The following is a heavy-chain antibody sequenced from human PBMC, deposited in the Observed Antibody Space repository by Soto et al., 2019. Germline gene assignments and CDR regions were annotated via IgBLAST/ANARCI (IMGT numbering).Heavy chain of an antibody. CDR1: GGSFSGYY. J-gene: IGHJ4*02. D-gene: IGHD3-3*01. Sequence: SETLSLTCAVYGGSFSGYYWIWIRQPPGKGLEWIGEINHSGSTNYNPSLKSRVTISVDTSKNQFSLKLSSVAAADTAVYYCARGAVTIFGVVIRPFDYWGQGTLVTVSS. V-gene: IGHV4-34*01. CDR2: INHSGST. CDR3: ARGAVTIFGVVIRPFDY.